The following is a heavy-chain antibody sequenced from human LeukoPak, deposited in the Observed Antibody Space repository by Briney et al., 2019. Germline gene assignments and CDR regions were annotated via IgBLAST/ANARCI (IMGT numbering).Heavy chain of an antibody. CDR1: GLTFSNYA. CDR2: ITSGFTP. Sequence: GGSLRLSCAASGLTFSNYAMSWFRQAPGKGLEWVSGITSGFTPHYADSVKGRFTISRDNSKNTFHLQMNSPRAEDTAVYCCAKDYSDSRVGDVFFEYWGQGTLVTVSS. D-gene: IGHD1-26*01. J-gene: IGHJ4*02. CDR3: AKDYSDSRVGDVFFEY. V-gene: IGHV3-23*01.